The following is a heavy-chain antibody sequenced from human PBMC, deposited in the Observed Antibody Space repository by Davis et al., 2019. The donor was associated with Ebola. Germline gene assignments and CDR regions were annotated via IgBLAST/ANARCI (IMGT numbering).Heavy chain of an antibody. D-gene: IGHD2-15*01. CDR3: AHSRKVGYCSGGSCYSAEYFQH. CDR1: GGSISSGGYY. V-gene: IGHV2-5*01. Sequence: TLSLTCTVSGGSISSGGYYWSWIRQHPGKALEWLALIYWNDDKRYSPSLKSRLTITKDTSKNQVVLTMTNMDPVDTATYYCAHSRKVGYCSGGSCYSAEYFQHWGQGTLVTVSS. CDR2: IYWNDDK. J-gene: IGHJ1*01.